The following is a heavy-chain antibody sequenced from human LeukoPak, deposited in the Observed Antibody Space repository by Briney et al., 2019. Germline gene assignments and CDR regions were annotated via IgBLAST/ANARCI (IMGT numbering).Heavy chain of an antibody. CDR1: GFTFSSYA. J-gene: IGHJ5*02. V-gene: IGHV3-23*01. CDR2: ISGSGGST. D-gene: IGHD4-17*01. CDR3: AKERNDYGDYVVNYNWFDP. Sequence: GGSLRLSCAASGFTFSSYAMSWVRQAPGKGLEWVSAISGSGGSTYYADSEKGRFTISRDNSKNTLYLQMNSLRAEDTAVYYCAKERNDYGDYVVNYNWFDPWGQGTLVTVSS.